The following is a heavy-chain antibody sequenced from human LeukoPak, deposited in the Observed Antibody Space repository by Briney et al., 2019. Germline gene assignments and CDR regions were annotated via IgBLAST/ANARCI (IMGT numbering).Heavy chain of an antibody. D-gene: IGHD6-13*01. CDR1: GFTFDDYA. V-gene: IGHV3-9*01. CDR3: AKAANIAAAGTDFDY. J-gene: IGHJ4*02. CDR2: ISWNSGSI. Sequence: PGGSLRLSCAASGFTFDDYAMHWVRQAPGKGLEWVSGISWNSGSIAYADSVKGRFTISRDNAKNSLYLQMNSLRAEDTALYYCAKAANIAAAGTDFDYWGQGTLVTVSS.